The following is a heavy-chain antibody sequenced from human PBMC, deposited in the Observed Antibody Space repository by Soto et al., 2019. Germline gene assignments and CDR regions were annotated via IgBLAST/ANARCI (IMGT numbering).Heavy chain of an antibody. Sequence: ASVKVSCKASGYTFTGYYMHWVRQAPGQGLEWMGWINPNSGGTNYAQKFQGWVTMTRDTSISTAYMELSRLRSDDTAVYYCARREYSSSSAKYYGMDVWGQGTTVTVSS. CDR1: GYTFTGYY. CDR2: INPNSGGT. V-gene: IGHV1-2*04. CDR3: ARREYSSSSAKYYGMDV. J-gene: IGHJ6*02. D-gene: IGHD6-6*01.